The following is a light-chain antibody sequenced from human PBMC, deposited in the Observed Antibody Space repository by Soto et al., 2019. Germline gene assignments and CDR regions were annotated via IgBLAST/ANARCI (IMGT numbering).Light chain of an antibody. CDR3: QSYDSSLSGGV. Sequence: QSVLTQPPSVSGAPGQRVTISCTGSSSNIGAGYDVHWYQQLPGTAPKLLIDGNSNRPSGVPDRFSGANSVTSASLAITGLQAEDEADYYCQSYDSSLSGGVFGTGTKVTVL. CDR2: GNS. J-gene: IGLJ1*01. CDR1: SSNIGAGYD. V-gene: IGLV1-40*01.